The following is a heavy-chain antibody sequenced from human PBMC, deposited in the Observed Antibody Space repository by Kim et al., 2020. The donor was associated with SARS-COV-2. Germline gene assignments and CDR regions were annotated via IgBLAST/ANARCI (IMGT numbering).Heavy chain of an antibody. CDR1: GFTFSSYS. J-gene: IGHJ4*02. CDR3: ARAASEATMIDY. D-gene: IGHD3-22*01. V-gene: IGHV3-21*01. CDR2: ISSSSSYI. Sequence: GGSLRLSCAASGFTFSSYSMNWVRQAPGKGLEWVSSISSSSSYIYYADSVKGRFTISRDNAKNSLYLQMNSLRAEDTAVYYCARAASEATMIDYWGQGTLVTVSS.